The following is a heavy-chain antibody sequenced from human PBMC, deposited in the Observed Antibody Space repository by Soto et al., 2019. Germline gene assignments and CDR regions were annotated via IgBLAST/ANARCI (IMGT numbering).Heavy chain of an antibody. CDR2: VCYSGSTT. Sequence: XATLSLTFTVSGDSVNSAYYCWSWIRQPPGKGLEWIAYVCYSGSTTKYNPSLKSRVTISRDTSKNEFSLKVTSVTAADTAVYYCARSAGGSGWFGGQGTLVTVSS. J-gene: IGHJ4*02. CDR1: GDSVNSAYYC. CDR3: ARSAGGSGWF. V-gene: IGHV4-61*01. D-gene: IGHD6-19*01.